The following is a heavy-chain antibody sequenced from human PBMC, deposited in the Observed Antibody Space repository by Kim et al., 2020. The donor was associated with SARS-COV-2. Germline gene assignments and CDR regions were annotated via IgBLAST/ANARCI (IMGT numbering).Heavy chain of an antibody. CDR2: ISAYNGNT. Sequence: ASVKVSCKASGYTFTSYGISWVRQAPGQGLEWMGWISAYNGNTNYAQKLQGRVTMTTDTSTSTAYMELRSLRSDDTAVYYCARDTTWFGELFGYFDYWGQGTLVTVSS. V-gene: IGHV1-18*01. D-gene: IGHD3-10*01. CDR3: ARDTTWFGELFGYFDY. CDR1: GYTFTSYG. J-gene: IGHJ4*02.